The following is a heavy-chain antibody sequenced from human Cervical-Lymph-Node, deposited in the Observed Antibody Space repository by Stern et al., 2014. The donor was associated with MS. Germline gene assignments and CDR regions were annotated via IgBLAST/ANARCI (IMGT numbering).Heavy chain of an antibody. J-gene: IGHJ4*02. D-gene: IGHD1-26*01. Sequence: QVQLVQSGAEVKKPGSSVKVSCTASGDTFSSYAINWVRQVPGQGLECMGGRTPVLGTTNYAQKFQGRVTITADKSTNTAYMELMTLRSEDTAVYYCARGGGLVGYFDYWGQGTLVSVSS. V-gene: IGHV1-69*06. CDR1: GDTFSSYA. CDR2: RTPVLGTT. CDR3: ARGGGLVGYFDY.